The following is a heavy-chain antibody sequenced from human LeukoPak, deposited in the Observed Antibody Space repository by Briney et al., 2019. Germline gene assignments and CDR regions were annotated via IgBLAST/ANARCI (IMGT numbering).Heavy chain of an antibody. D-gene: IGHD4-17*01. V-gene: IGHV3-30*02. CDR2: IRYDGSNK. CDR1: GFTFSSYG. CDR3: ANINTVTPRSGDY. J-gene: IGHJ4*02. Sequence: PGGSLRLSCAASGFTFSSYGMHWVRQAPGKGLEWVAFIRYDGSNKYYADSVKGRFTISRDNSKNTLYLQMNSLRAEDTAVYYCANINTVTPRSGDYWGQGTLVTVSS.